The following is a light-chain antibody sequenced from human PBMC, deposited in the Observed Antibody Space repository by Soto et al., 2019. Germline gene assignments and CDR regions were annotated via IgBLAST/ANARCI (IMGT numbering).Light chain of an antibody. Sequence: ETVMTQSPATLSVSPGERATLSCRASQSVNNHLAWYQQKPGQAPRLLIYEASTRATGVPARFSGSGSGTAFTLTISSLQSEDFAVYHCQQYNNWPPFDFGPGTTVDIK. CDR3: QQYNNWPPFD. CDR2: EAS. CDR1: QSVNNH. J-gene: IGKJ3*01. V-gene: IGKV3-15*01.